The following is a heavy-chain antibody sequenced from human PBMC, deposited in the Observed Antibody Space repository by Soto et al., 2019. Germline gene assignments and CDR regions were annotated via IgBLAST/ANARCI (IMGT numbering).Heavy chain of an antibody. CDR3: GRVGSGNFDL. D-gene: IGHD3-10*01. CDR1: GGSISSYY. CDR2: IYYNGGT. J-gene: IGHJ2*01. V-gene: IGHV4-59*01. Sequence: QVQLHESGPGLVKPSETLSLTCTVSGGSISSYYWSWIRQPPGKGLEWIGYIYYNGGTNYNPSLKSRVTLSIDTSKNQFSLQLASVTAADTAVYYCGRVGSGNFDLWGRGTLVTVSS.